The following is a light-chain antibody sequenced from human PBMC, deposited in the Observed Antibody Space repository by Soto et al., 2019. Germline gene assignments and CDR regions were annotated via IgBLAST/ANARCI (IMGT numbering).Light chain of an antibody. J-gene: IGKJ4*01. CDR2: DAS. CDR1: QSVSNY. Sequence: IVLTQSPATLSLSPGEGATLSCRASQSVSNYLAWYQQKPGQAPRLLIFDASKRATGIPARFSGSGSGTDFTLTISSLEPEDFAVYYCQQRSNWPLTFGGGTKVEIK. V-gene: IGKV3-11*01. CDR3: QQRSNWPLT.